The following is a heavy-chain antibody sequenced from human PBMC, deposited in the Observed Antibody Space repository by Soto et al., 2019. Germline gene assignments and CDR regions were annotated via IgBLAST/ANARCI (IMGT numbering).Heavy chain of an antibody. CDR1: GGSISSSS. Sequence: PSETLSLTCTVSGGSISSSSYYWGWIRQAPGKGLEWVSSISSSSSYIYYADSVKGRFTISRDNAKNSLYLQMNSLRAEDTAVYYCAKDLLIGCSGGSCYSPGAFDIWGQGTMVTVSS. CDR2: ISSSSSYI. CDR3: AKDLLIGCSGGSCYSPGAFDI. J-gene: IGHJ3*02. D-gene: IGHD2-15*01. V-gene: IGHV3-21*01.